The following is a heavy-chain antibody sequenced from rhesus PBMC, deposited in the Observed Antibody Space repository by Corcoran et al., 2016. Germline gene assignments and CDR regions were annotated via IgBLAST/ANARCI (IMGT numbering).Heavy chain of an antibody. J-gene: IGHJ4*01. D-gene: IGHD6-25*01. CDR1: GYSISSGYD. CDR2: IYGSSGST. V-gene: IGHV4-76*01. CDR3: ARGSSGSWNVLDY. Sequence: QVQLQESGPGVVKPSETLSLTCAVSGYSISSGYDWSWIRQPPGKGLEWIGYIYGSSGSTNYNPSLNNRVTISKDTSKNQFSLTLSSVTAADTALYYCARGSSGSWNVLDYWGQGVLVTVSS.